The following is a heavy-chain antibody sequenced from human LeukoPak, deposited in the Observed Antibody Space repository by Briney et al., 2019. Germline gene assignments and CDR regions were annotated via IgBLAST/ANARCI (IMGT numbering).Heavy chain of an antibody. V-gene: IGHV1-18*01. CDR2: ISAYNGNT. J-gene: IGHJ4*02. CDR3: ARDLHRYCSSTSCYTGY. CDR1: GYTFTSYG. D-gene: IGHD2-2*02. Sequence: GASVKVSCKASGYTFTSYGINWVRQAPGQGLEWMGWISAYNGNTNYAQKLQGRVTMTTDTSTSTAYMELRSLRSDDTAVYYCARDLHRYCSSTSCYTGYWGQGTLVTVSS.